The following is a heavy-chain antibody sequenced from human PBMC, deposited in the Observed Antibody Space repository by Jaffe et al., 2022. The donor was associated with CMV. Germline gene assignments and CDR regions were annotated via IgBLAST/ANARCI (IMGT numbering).Heavy chain of an antibody. V-gene: IGHV4-34*01. CDR3: ARGRSSGWYGVVFDY. J-gene: IGHJ4*02. Sequence: QVQLQQWGAGLLKPSETLSLTCAVYGGSFSGYYWSWIRQPPGKGLEWIGEINHSGSTNYNPSLKSRVTISVDTSKNQFSLKLSSVTAADTAVYYCARGRSSGWYGVVFDYWGQGTLVTVSS. CDR1: GGSFSGYY. CDR2: INHSGST. D-gene: IGHD6-19*01.